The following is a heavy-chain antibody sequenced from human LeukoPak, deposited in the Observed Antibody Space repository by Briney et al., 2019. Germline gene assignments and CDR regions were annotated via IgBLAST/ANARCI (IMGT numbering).Heavy chain of an antibody. J-gene: IGHJ1*01. Sequence: GGSLRLSCAASGFTFSTYWMNWVRQAPGKGLEWVAIIKQDGSEEFHVDSVKGRFIISRDNAKNSLYLQMNSLRVEDTAVYYCVGGTGWRLDSWGQGTLVTVSS. D-gene: IGHD6-19*01. CDR3: VGGTGWRLDS. V-gene: IGHV3-7*05. CDR1: GFTFSTYW. CDR2: IKQDGSEE.